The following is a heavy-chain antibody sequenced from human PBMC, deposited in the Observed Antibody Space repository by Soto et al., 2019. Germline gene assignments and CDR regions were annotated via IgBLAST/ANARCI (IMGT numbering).Heavy chain of an antibody. V-gene: IGHV3-30*03. CDR1: GFPFSRYG. CDR3: ARGPYRNTYNWFDS. Sequence: GGSLRLSCAASGFPFSRYGMHWARQAPGKGLEWLAVMSYDGSNKYYADSVKGRFTISRDNSKDTLYLQMNSLGVEDTAVYYCARGPYRNTYNWFDSWGQGTLVTVSS. CDR2: MSYDGSNK. J-gene: IGHJ5*02. D-gene: IGHD5-12*01.